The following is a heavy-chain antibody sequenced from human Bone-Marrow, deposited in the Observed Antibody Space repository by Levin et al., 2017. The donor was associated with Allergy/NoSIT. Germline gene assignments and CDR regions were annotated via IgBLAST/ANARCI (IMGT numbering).Heavy chain of an antibody. CDR1: GFTFSLYS. CDR2: ISSSGTDM. D-gene: IGHD2/OR15-2a*01. V-gene: IGHV3-21*01. J-gene: IGHJ3*02. CDR3: ARGIIGDVRVAHKEAFDI. Sequence: PGGSLRLSCTVSGFTFSLYSMNWVRQAPGEGLEWVSSISSSGTDMYNADSVKGRFTISRDNAKNSLNLQMSSLRAEDTAVYYCARGIIGDVRVAHKEAFDIWGQGTMVTVSS.